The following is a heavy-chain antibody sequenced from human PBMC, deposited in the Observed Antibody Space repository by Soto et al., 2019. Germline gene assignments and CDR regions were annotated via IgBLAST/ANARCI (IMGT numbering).Heavy chain of an antibody. D-gene: IGHD6-6*01. CDR2: ISSSSSYI. CDR1: GFTFSSYS. Sequence: PGGSLRLSCAASGFTFSSYSMNWVRQAPGKGLEWVSSISSSSSYIYYADSVKGRFTISRDNAKNSLYLQMSSLRAEDTAVYYCARSIVIAARTNWFDPWGQGTPVTVSS. J-gene: IGHJ5*02. V-gene: IGHV3-21*01. CDR3: ARSIVIAARTNWFDP.